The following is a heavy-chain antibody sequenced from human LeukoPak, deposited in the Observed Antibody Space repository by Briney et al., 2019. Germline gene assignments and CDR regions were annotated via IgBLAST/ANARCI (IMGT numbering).Heavy chain of an antibody. D-gene: IGHD3-10*01. CDR2: IRSKANSYAT. CDR3: ARGDYYGSGSYYND. CDR1: GFTFSGSA. J-gene: IGHJ4*02. Sequence: PGGSLRLSCAASGFTFSGSAMHWVRQASGKGLEWVGRIRSKANSYATAYAASVKGRFTISRDNAKNSLYLQMNSLRAEDTAVYYCARGDYYGSGSYYNDWGQGTLVTVSS. V-gene: IGHV3-73*01.